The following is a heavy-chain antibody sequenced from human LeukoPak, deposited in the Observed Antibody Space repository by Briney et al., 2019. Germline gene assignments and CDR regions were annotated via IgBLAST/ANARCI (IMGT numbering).Heavy chain of an antibody. CDR3: ARAPGEDDYGDYSYYFDY. CDR2: ISYDGSNK. J-gene: IGHJ4*02. Sequence: PGRSLRVSCAASGFTFSSYAMHWVRQAPGKGLEWVALISYDGSNKYYADSVKGRFTISRDNSKNTLYLQMNSLRAEDTAVYYCARAPGEDDYGDYSYYFDYRGQGTLVTVSS. V-gene: IGHV3-30*04. CDR1: GFTFSSYA. D-gene: IGHD4-17*01.